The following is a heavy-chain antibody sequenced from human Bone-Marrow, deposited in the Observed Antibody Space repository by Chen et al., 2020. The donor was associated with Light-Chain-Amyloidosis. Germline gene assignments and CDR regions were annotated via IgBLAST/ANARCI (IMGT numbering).Heavy chain of an antibody. V-gene: IGHV1-18*04. CDR3: ARGAITMIFRGYDF. Sequence: QVQLVQSGAEVKRPGASVRVSCKTFGYTFTSYGIAWVRQAPEQGLEWMGWISVYNGNTNLAQKFLGRATMTTDISTTTAYMELRSLRSDDTAVYYCARGAITMIFRGYDFWGQGTLVTVSS. CDR1: GYTFTSYG. D-gene: IGHD3-22*01. CDR2: ISVYNGNT. J-gene: IGHJ4*02.